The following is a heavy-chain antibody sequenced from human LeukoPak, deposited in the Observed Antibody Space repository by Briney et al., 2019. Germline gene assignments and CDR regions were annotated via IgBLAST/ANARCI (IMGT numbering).Heavy chain of an antibody. CDR1: GGSFSGYY. D-gene: IGHD4-17*01. Sequence: SETRSLTCAVYGGSFSGYYGSWIRHPPGKGREWIGEINHSGSTNYNPSLKSRVTISVDTSKNQFSLKLSSVTAADTAVYYCARRPSPSGDFSFGYWGQGTLVTVSS. V-gene: IGHV4-34*01. CDR2: INHSGST. J-gene: IGHJ4*02. CDR3: ARRPSPSGDFSFGY.